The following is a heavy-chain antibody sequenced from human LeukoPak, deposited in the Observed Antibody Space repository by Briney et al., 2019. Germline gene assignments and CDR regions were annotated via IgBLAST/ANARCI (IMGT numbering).Heavy chain of an antibody. CDR2: ISSSSSTI. J-gene: IGHJ6*03. CDR1: GFTFSSYS. D-gene: IGHD6-19*01. Sequence: GGSLRLSCAASGFTFSSYSMNWVRQAPGKGLEWVSYISSSSSTIYYADSVKGRFTISRDNAKNSLYLQMNSLRAEDTAVYYCAKTLHSGWYFYYYMDVWGKGTTVTVSS. V-gene: IGHV3-48*01. CDR3: AKTLHSGWYFYYYMDV.